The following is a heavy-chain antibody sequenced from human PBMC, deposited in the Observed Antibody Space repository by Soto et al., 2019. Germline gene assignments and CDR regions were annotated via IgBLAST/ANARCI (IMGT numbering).Heavy chain of an antibody. CDR3: AREGRGKKAGYNGLVSLGY. V-gene: IGHV1-69*06. Sequence: QVQLVQSGAEVKTPGSSLKVSCKVSGSRFSNYVISWVRQAPGHGLEWLGRIIPIFNSTKYAQSFQGRVTITADKSTRTASLELSSLRSDDTSVYYCAREGRGKKAGYNGLVSLGYWGHGTLVTVSS. CDR1: GSRFSNYV. CDR2: IIPIFNST. J-gene: IGHJ4*01. D-gene: IGHD2-2*02.